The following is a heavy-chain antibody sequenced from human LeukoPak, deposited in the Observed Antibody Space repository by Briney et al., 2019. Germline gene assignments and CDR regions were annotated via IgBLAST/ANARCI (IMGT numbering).Heavy chain of an antibody. V-gene: IGHV1-69*01. CDR3: AREGSGYFDWLAPGDYFDY. J-gene: IGHJ4*02. Sequence: GSSVKVSCKASGGTFSSYAISWVRQAPGQGLEWMGGIIPIFGTANYAQKFQGRVTITADESTSTAYMELSRLRSEDTAVYYCAREGSGYFDWLAPGDYFDYWGQGTLVTVSS. CDR1: GGTFSSYA. D-gene: IGHD3-9*01. CDR2: IIPIFGTA.